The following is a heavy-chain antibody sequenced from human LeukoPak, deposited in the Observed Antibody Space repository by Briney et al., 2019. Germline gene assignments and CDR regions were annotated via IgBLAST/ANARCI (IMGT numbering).Heavy chain of an antibody. CDR1: GFTFSYYG. V-gene: IGHV3-30*02. D-gene: IGHD5-18*01. Sequence: PGGSLRLSCAASGFTFSYYGMHWVRQAPGKGLEWVTFIRYDRSDKYYADSVKGRFTISRDNSKNTLYLQMNSLRAEDTAVYYCAKARTRGYSYGSFDYWGQGTLVTVSS. CDR2: IRYDRSDK. J-gene: IGHJ4*02. CDR3: AKARTRGYSYGSFDY.